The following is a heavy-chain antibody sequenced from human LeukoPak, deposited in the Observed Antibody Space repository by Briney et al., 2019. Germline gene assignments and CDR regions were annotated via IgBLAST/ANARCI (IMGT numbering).Heavy chain of an antibody. V-gene: IGHV4-59*08. CDR1: GGSISNYY. CDR2: IYYSGNT. D-gene: IGHD1-1*01. CDR3: ARCSRGTSVGMDV. J-gene: IGHJ6*02. Sequence: PSETLSLTCSVSGGSISNYYWTWIRQPPGKGLEWIGYIYYSGNTNYNPSLKSRVTISLDTSKNQLSLKLTSVTAADTAVYYCARCSRGTSVGMDVWGQGTTGTVSS.